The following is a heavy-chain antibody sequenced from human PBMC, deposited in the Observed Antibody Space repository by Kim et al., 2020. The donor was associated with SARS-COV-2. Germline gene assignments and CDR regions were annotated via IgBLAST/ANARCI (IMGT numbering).Heavy chain of an antibody. CDR2: IYYSGST. CDR3: ARVVNYYDSSGYFDY. J-gene: IGHJ4*02. V-gene: IGHV4-61*01. Sequence: SETLSLTCTVSGGSVSSGSYYWSWIRQPPGKGLEWIGYIYYSGSTNYNPSLKSRVTISVDTSKNQFSLKLSSVTAADTAVYYCARVVNYYDSSGYFDYWGQGTLVTVSS. CDR1: GGSVSSGSYY. D-gene: IGHD3-22*01.